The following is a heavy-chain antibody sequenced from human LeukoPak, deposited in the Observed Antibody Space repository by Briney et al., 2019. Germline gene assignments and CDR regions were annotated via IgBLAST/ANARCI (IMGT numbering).Heavy chain of an antibody. CDR2: IRSKANSYAT. Sequence: GGSLSLSCAASGFTFSGSAMHWVRQASGKGLEWVGRIRSKANSYATAYAASVKGRFTISRDDSKNTAYLQMNSLKTEDTAVYYCTRHVTMVEYYCGMDVWGQGTTVTVSS. V-gene: IGHV3-73*01. J-gene: IGHJ6*02. CDR1: GFTFSGSA. CDR3: TRHVTMVEYYCGMDV. D-gene: IGHD4/OR15-4a*01.